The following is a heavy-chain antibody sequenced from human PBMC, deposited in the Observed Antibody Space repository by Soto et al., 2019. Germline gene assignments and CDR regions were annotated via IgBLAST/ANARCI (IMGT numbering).Heavy chain of an antibody. CDR1: GFAFNSHS. CDR2: ISISRGYI. CDR3: ARAPLLSSRHVNSLYYYGMDV. D-gene: IGHD3-16*02. V-gene: IGHV3-21*01. J-gene: IGHJ6*02. Sequence: EVQLVESGGGLVKPGGSLRLSCAASGFAFNSHSMTWVRQAPGKGLEWVSSISISRGYIYYADSGRGRFTISRDNLKISLSLEMNTLRVDYTAVYFCARAPLLSSRHVNSLYYYGMDVWGPGTTVTVAS.